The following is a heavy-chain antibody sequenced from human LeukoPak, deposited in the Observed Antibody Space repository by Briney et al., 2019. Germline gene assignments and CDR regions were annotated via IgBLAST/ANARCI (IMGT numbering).Heavy chain of an antibody. J-gene: IGHJ3*02. D-gene: IGHD3-10*01. CDR3: AKSNGYGLVDI. CDR1: GGSFSAYY. V-gene: IGHV4-34*01. Sequence: SETLSLTCAVYGGSFSAYYWSWIRRPPGKGLEWIGEINHSGSTNYNPSLKSRVTISVDTSKNQFSLKLSSVTAADTAVYYCAKSNGYGLVDIWGQGTMVTV. CDR2: INHSGST.